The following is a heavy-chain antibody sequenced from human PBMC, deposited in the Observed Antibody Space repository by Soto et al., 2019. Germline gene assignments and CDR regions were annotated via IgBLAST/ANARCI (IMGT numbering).Heavy chain of an antibody. D-gene: IGHD2-2*01. CDR3: ARGHEGEYQPRWFDP. Sequence: QAQLVESGGGVVQPGRSLRLSCAASGFTFNGYGMHWARQAPGKGLEWVAVIWYDGRKTYYADSVKGRFTASRDNSKDILYLQMNDLRVEDTAVYYCARGHEGEYQPRWFDPWGQGTLVTVSS. J-gene: IGHJ5*02. CDR2: IWYDGRKT. CDR1: GFTFNGYG. V-gene: IGHV3-33*01.